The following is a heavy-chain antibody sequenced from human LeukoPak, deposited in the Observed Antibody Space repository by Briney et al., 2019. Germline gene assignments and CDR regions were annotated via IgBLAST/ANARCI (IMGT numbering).Heavy chain of an antibody. CDR2: ISYDGSNK. J-gene: IGHJ5*02. CDR3: ARDPLGDYGGNSGWFDP. D-gene: IGHD4-23*01. CDR1: GFTFSSYA. V-gene: IGHV3-30*01. Sequence: GGSLRLSCAASGFTFSSYAMHWVRQAPGKGLEWVAVISYDGSNKYYADSVKGRFTISRDNSKNTLYLQMNSLRAEDTAVYYCARDPLGDYGGNSGWFDPWGQGTLVTVSS.